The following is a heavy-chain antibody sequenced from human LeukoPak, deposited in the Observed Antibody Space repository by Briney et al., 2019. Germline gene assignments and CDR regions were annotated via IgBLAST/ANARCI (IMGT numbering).Heavy chain of an antibody. V-gene: IGHV4-59*01. CDR2: IYYSGST. J-gene: IGHJ6*03. CDR1: GDSISSYY. CDR3: ARLEVIPAAFAFYYYSYMDV. Sequence: SETLSLTCTVSGDSISSYYWSWVRQPPGKGLEWIGYIYYSGSTNYNPSLQSRVTISVDTSKHQFSLKLNSVPAVDTAVYYCARLEVIPAAFAFYYYSYMDVWGKGTTVTVSS. D-gene: IGHD2-2*01.